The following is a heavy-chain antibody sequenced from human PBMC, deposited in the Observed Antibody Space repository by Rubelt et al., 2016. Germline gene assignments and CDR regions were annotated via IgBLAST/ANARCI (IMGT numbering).Heavy chain of an antibody. Sequence: QVQLVQSGAEVKKPGASVKVSCKASGYTFTSYGISWVRQAPGQGLEWMGWISAYNGNTNCALKVQGRVTMTTETSTSRAYMERSRLRSDDTAVYYCAGRYSSSWYFDYWGQGTLVTVSS. CDR3: AGRYSSSWYFDY. CDR2: ISAYNGNT. CDR1: GYTFTSYG. J-gene: IGHJ4*02. D-gene: IGHD6-13*01. V-gene: IGHV1-18*01.